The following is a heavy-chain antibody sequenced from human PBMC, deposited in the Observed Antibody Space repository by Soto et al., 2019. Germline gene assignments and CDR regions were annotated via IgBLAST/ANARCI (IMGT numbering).Heavy chain of an antibody. Sequence: GGSLRLSCAASGFTFSSYGMHWVRQAPGKGLEWVAVISYDGSNKYYADSVKGRFTISRDNSKNTLYLQMNSLRAEDTAVYYCAKLYYYDSTAYYYGVSHSPFDYCGQGT. J-gene: IGHJ4*02. D-gene: IGHD3-22*01. V-gene: IGHV3-30*18. CDR3: AKLYYYDSTAYYYGVSHSPFDY. CDR2: ISYDGSNK. CDR1: GFTFSSYG.